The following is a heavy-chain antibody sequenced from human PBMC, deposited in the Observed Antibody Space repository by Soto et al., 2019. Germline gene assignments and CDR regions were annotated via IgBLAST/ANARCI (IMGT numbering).Heavy chain of an antibody. CDR3: ARDRRITMVRGVIISYYYGMDV. V-gene: IGHV3-7*01. CDR2: IKQDGSEK. Sequence: VGSLRLSCAASGFTFSSYWMSWVRQAPGKGLEWVANIKQDGSEKYYVDSVKGRFTISRDNAKNSLYLQMNSLRAEGTAVYYCARDRRITMVRGVIISYYYGMDVWGQGTTVTVSS. D-gene: IGHD3-10*01. J-gene: IGHJ6*02. CDR1: GFTFSSYW.